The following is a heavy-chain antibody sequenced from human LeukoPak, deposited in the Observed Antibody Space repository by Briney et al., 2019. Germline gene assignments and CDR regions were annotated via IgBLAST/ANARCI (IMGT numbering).Heavy chain of an antibody. Sequence: GGSLRLSCAASGFTFSSYAMHWVRQAPGKGLEWVAVIADDGSNKYYADSVKGRFTISRDNSNNTLYLQMNSLKVEDTAVYYCARVDDLDAFDTWGQGTLVTVSS. D-gene: IGHD2-2*03. J-gene: IGHJ3*02. V-gene: IGHV3-30*04. CDR1: GFTFSSYA. CDR3: ARVDDLDAFDT. CDR2: IADDGSNK.